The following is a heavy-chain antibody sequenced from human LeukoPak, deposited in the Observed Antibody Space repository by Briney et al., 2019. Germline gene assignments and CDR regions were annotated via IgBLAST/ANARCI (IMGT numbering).Heavy chain of an antibody. D-gene: IGHD3-10*01. V-gene: IGHV1-2*02. CDR2: INPNSGGT. CDR1: GYTFTGYY. CDR3: ARDLAVRGVNYYYYGMDV. Sequence: ASVKVSCKASGYTFTGYYMHWVRQAPGQGLEWMGSINPNSGGTNYAQKFQGRVTMTRDTSISTAYMELSRLRSDDTAVYYCARDLAVRGVNYYYYGMDVWGQGTTVTVSS. J-gene: IGHJ6*02.